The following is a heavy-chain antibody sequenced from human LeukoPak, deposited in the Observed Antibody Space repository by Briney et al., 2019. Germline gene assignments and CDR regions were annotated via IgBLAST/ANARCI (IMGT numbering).Heavy chain of an antibody. J-gene: IGHJ4*02. V-gene: IGHV3-74*01. CDR1: GFTFSSYW. CDR3: VRTGDTERFDY. D-gene: IGHD3/OR15-3a*01. Sequence: GGSLRLSCAASGFTFSSYWMYWVRQAPGKGLVWVSHINRDGSTTNYADSVKGRFTVSRDNSKNTLYLQMNSLRAEDTAMYYCVRTGDTERFDYWGQGTLVTVSS. CDR2: INRDGSTT.